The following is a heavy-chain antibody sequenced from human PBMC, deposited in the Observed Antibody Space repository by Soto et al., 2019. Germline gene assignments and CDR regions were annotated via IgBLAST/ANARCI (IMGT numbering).Heavy chain of an antibody. Sequence: QVQLQQWGAGLLKPSETLSLTYAVYGGSFSGYYWSWIRQPPGKGLEWIGEINHSGSTNYNPSLKSRVTISVDTSKNQFSLKLSSVTAADTAVYYCARGRPHPRWGQGTLVTVSS. CDR2: INHSGST. CDR1: GGSFSGYY. V-gene: IGHV4-34*01. J-gene: IGHJ4*02. CDR3: ARGRPHPR.